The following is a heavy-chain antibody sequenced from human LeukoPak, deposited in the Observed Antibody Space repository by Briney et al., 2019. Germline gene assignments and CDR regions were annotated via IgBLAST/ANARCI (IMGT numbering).Heavy chain of an antibody. D-gene: IGHD6-19*01. CDR3: ARVRWYSSGWYGVSGAFDI. Sequence: ASVKVSCKASGYTFTSYYMHWVRQAPGQGLEWMGIINPSGGSTSYAQKFQGRVTMTRDTSTSTVYMELSSLRSEDTAVYYCARVRWYSSGWYGVSGAFDIWGQGTMVTVSS. V-gene: IGHV1-46*01. CDR1: GYTFTSYY. CDR2: INPSGGST. J-gene: IGHJ3*02.